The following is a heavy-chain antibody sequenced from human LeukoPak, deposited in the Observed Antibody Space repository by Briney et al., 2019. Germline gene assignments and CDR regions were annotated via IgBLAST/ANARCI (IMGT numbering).Heavy chain of an antibody. CDR3: ARDTITMVRGVTNGYYYYGMDV. Sequence: ASVKVSCKASGGTFSSYAISWVRQAPGQGLEWMGRIIPILGIANYAQKFQGRVTITADKSTSTAYMELSSLRSEDTAVYYCARDTITMVRGVTNGYYYYGMDVWGQGTTVTVSS. CDR1: GGTFSSYA. J-gene: IGHJ6*02. V-gene: IGHV1-69*04. CDR2: IIPILGIA. D-gene: IGHD3-10*01.